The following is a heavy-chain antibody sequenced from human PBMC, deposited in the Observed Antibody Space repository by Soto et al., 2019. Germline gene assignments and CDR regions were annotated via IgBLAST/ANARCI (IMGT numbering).Heavy chain of an antibody. CDR1: GGSISSSSYY. CDR2: IYYSGST. J-gene: IGHJ4*02. D-gene: IGHD3-3*01. V-gene: IGHV4-39*01. Sequence: SETLSLTCTVSGGSISSSSYYWGWIRQPPGKGLEWIGSIYYSGSTYYNPSLKSRVTISVDTSKNQFSLKLSSVTAADTAVYYCARLDFWSGYYLAYWGQGTLVTVSS. CDR3: ARLDFWSGYYLAY.